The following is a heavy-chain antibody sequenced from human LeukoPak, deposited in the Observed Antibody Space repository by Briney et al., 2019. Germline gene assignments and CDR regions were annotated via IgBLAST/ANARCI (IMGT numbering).Heavy chain of an antibody. CDR1: GFTVSSNY. D-gene: IGHD3-10*01. V-gene: IGHV3-66*01. Sequence: GGSLRLSCAASGFTVSSNYMSWVRQAPGKGLEWVSVIYSGGSTYYADSVKGRFTISRDNSKNTLYLQMNSLRAEDTAVYYCARDMGPYYFDYWGQGTLVTVPS. CDR3: ARDMGPYYFDY. J-gene: IGHJ4*02. CDR2: IYSGGST.